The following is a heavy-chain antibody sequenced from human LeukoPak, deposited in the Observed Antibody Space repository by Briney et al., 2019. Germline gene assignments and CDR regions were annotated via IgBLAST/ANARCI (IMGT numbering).Heavy chain of an antibody. V-gene: IGHV4-30-2*01. J-gene: IGHJ4*02. CDR2: IYHSGST. Sequence: SQTLSLTCAVSGGSISSGGYSWSWIRQPPGKGLEWIGYIYHSGSTYYNPSLKSRVTISVDRSKNQFSLKLSSVTAADTAVYYCARGASGSYYRGYYFDYWGQGTLVTVSS. D-gene: IGHD1-26*01. CDR1: GGSISSGGYS. CDR3: ARGASGSYYRGYYFDY.